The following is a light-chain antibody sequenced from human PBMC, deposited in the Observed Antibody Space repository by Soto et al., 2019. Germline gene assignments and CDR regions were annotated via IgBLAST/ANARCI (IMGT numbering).Light chain of an antibody. J-gene: IGKJ4*01. CDR1: QRMSSN. CDR3: QQYKNWLALT. CDR2: GAS. V-gene: IGKV3-15*01. Sequence: EIVMTQSPATLSVSPGERATLSCRASQRMSSNLAWYQQKPGQAPRLLIYGASTRATGIPARFSGSESGTEFTLTISSLQSEDSAVYYCQQYKNWLALTFGGGTKVEIK.